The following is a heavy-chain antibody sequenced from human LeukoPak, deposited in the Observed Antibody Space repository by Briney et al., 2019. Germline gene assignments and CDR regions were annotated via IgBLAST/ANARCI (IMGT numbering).Heavy chain of an antibody. CDR1: GASISDYY. V-gene: IGHV4-59*01. J-gene: IGHJ6*04. Sequence: SETLSLTCTVAGASISDYYWNWNRQPAGEGLEWIGYIYFRARTTYNPSRKSRVTMSVDTAKNQFYLKLRPVTAADTAIYYCARGDSSSVRNCYLRPVVLWAKGTPVTVSS. CDR3: ARGDSSSVRNCYLRPVVL. D-gene: IGHD1-1*01. CDR2: IYFRART.